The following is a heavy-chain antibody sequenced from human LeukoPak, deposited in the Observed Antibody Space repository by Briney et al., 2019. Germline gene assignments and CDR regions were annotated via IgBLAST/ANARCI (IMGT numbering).Heavy chain of an antibody. D-gene: IGHD1-26*01. Sequence: PGGSLRLSCAASGFTFSSYAMYWVRQDPGKGLEWVSTITSGDNTYYADSVKGRFTISRDNSKNTLYLQMNSLRAEDTALYYCSKLVGATTDFDYWGQGTLVTVSS. J-gene: IGHJ4*02. CDR2: ITSGDNT. CDR1: GFTFSSYA. CDR3: SKLVGATTDFDY. V-gene: IGHV3-23*01.